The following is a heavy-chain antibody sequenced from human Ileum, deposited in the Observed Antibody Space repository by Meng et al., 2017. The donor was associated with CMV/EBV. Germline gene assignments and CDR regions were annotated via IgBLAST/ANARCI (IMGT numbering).Heavy chain of an antibody. CDR2: IYHSGST. CDR1: GGSISSGDYY. J-gene: IGHJ4*02. CDR3: ARGRFPDY. Sequence: SETLSLTCTVSGGSISSGDYYWTWVRQPPGKGLEWIGSIYHSGSTYYNPSLKSRVTISVDTSKNQFSLKLSSVTAADTAVYYCARGRFPDYWGQGTLVTVSS. V-gene: IGHV4-39*07.